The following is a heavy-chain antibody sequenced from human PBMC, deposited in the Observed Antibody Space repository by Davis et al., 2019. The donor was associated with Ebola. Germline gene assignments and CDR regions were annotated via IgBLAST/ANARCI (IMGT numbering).Heavy chain of an antibody. Sequence: PGGSLRLSCAASGFTFTNYWMTWVRQAPGKGLEGVANINGDGSKIGYVGSVKGRFTISRDNAKNSLYLQMDSLRGEDTAVYYCVKNSGWYKLDCWGQGTLVTVSS. CDR3: VKNSGWYKLDC. J-gene: IGHJ4*02. CDR2: INGDGSKI. V-gene: IGHV3-7*01. CDR1: GFTFTNYW. D-gene: IGHD6-19*01.